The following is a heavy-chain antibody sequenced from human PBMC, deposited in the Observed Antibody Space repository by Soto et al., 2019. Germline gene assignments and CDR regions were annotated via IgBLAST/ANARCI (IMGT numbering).Heavy chain of an antibody. J-gene: IGHJ4*02. CDR1: GFTFSSYN. CDR3: VGETKESAGKPYFDS. Sequence: EVQLVESGGGLVKPGGSLRLSCAASGFTFSSYNMNWVRQAPGKGLEWVSSISSRSHYIYYADSVRGRFTISRDNAKNSLYLQMNSLRAEDTAVYYGVGETKESAGKPYFDSWGQGTLVTVSS. D-gene: IGHD6-13*01. CDR2: ISSRSHYI. V-gene: IGHV3-21*01.